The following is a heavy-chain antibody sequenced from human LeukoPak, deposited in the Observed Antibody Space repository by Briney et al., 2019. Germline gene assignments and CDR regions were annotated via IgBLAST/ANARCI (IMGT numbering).Heavy chain of an antibody. CDR3: ARDSHSSGWSDWGGFDY. V-gene: IGHV4-59*01. CDR1: GGSISSYY. CDR2: IYYSGST. Sequence: SETLSLTCTVSGGSISSYYWGWIRQPPGKGLEWIGYIYYSGSTNYNPSLKSRVTISVDTSKNQFSLKLSSATAADTAVYYCARDSHSSGWSDWGGFDYWGQGTLVTVSS. D-gene: IGHD6-19*01. J-gene: IGHJ4*02.